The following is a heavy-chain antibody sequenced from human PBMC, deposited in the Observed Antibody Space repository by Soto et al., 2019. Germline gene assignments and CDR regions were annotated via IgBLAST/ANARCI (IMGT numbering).Heavy chain of an antibody. J-gene: IGHJ4*02. CDR1: GGSVSADS. Sequence: PSETLSLTCNVSGGSVSADSWNWLRLAPEKGLELIAYLHKTGATRYNPYLESRAAISVDTSKNQLSLELRSVSAADTAIYYCARGDLVYDKWGQGTTVTVSS. CDR3: ARGDLVYDK. CDR2: LHKTGAT. V-gene: IGHV4-59*02.